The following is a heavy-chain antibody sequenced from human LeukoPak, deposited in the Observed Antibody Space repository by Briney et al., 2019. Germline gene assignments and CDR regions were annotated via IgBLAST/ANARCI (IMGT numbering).Heavy chain of an antibody. V-gene: IGHV1-24*01. CDR1: GYTLAELS. CDR2: FDPEDGET. Sequence: ASVKVSCKVSGYTLAELSMHWVRQAPGKGLGWMGGFDPEDGETIYAQKFQGRVTMTEDTSTDTAYMELSSLRSEDTAVYYCATTHVRDILTGHPGGFDPWGQGTLVTVSS. D-gene: IGHD3-9*01. CDR3: ATTHVRDILTGHPGGFDP. J-gene: IGHJ5*02.